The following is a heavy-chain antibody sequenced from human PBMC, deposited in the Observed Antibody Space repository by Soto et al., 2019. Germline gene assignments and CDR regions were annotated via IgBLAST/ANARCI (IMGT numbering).Heavy chain of an antibody. Sequence: GGSLRLSCAASGFTFSSYWMHWVRQAPWKGLVWVSRINSDGSSTSYADSVKGRFIISRDNAKNTLYLQMNSLRAEDTAVYYCARPRYDSSGTPFDHWGQGTLVTVSS. CDR1: GFTFSSYW. D-gene: IGHD3-22*01. CDR2: INSDGSST. J-gene: IGHJ4*02. CDR3: ARPRYDSSGTPFDH. V-gene: IGHV3-74*01.